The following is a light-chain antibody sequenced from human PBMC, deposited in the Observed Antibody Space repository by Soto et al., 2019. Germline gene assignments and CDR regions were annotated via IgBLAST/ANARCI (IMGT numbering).Light chain of an antibody. V-gene: IGLV3-21*04. CDR2: YEI. CDR3: HVWDSDRDHPV. Sequence: SYELTQPPSVSVAPGKTARITCGGNNIGDKSVHWYQHQSGQAPVLVIYYEIDRPSGIPERFSGSNSGSTATLTISRVEAGDEADYYCHVWDSDRDHPVFGGGTKLTVL. CDR1: NIGDKS. J-gene: IGLJ2*01.